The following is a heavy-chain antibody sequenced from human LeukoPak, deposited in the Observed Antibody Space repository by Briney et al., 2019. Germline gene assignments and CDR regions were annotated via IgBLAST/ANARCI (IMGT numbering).Heavy chain of an antibody. CDR3: ARDQDIVVVVAALRQREMGGFDP. CDR1: GYTFTNYD. J-gene: IGHJ5*02. CDR2: MNPKSGNT. V-gene: IGHV1-8*01. D-gene: IGHD2-15*01. Sequence: ASVKVSCKASGYTFTNYDINWVRQATGHGPEWMGWMNPKSGNTCYAQKFQGRVTMTRNTSISTAYMELSSLRSDDTAVYYCARDQDIVVVVAALRQREMGGFDPWGQGTLVTVSS.